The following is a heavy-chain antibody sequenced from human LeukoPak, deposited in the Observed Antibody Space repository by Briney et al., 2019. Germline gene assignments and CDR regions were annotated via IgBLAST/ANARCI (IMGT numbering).Heavy chain of an antibody. Sequence: PGGPLRLSCAASGFTFSTYWMSWVRQAPGKGLEWVANIKQDGSEKNYVDSVKGRFTISRDNAENSLYLQMNSLRAEDTALYYCARGGEYQLPYRYWGQGTLVTVSS. V-gene: IGHV3-7*01. CDR2: IKQDGSEK. J-gene: IGHJ4*02. CDR1: GFTFSTYW. CDR3: ARGGEYQLPYRY. D-gene: IGHD2-2*02.